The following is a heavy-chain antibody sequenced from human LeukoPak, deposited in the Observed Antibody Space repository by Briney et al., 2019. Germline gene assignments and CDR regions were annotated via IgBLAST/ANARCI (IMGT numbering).Heavy chain of an antibody. D-gene: IGHD3-3*01. Sequence: GGSLRLSCGASGITFSSYSMNWVRQAPGKGLEWVSSISCTSSHIYYADSMKGRFTISRDNAKNSVYLQMNSLRAEDTAVYYCARGGYDFWIGYSKPYYFDYWGQGTLVTVSS. CDR1: GITFSSYS. CDR2: ISCTSSHI. J-gene: IGHJ4*02. V-gene: IGHV3-21*01. CDR3: ARGGYDFWIGYSKPYYFDY.